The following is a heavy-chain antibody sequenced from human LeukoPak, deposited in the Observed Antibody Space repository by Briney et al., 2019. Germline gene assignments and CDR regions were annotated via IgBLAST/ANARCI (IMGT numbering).Heavy chain of an antibody. J-gene: IGHJ4*02. CDR3: ARVPSQSPLIARYNPFDY. CDR2: ISWNGGST. Sequence: GGSLRLSCAASGFTVSSNYMSWVRQAPGKGLEWVSGISWNGGSTGYADSVKGRFTISRDNAKNSLYLQMNSLRAEDTALYYCARVPSQSPLIARYNPFDYWGQGTLVTVSS. D-gene: IGHD5-24*01. V-gene: IGHV3-20*04. CDR1: GFTVSSNY.